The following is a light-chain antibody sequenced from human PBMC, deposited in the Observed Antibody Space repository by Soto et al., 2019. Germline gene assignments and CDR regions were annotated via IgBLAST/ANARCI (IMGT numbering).Light chain of an antibody. V-gene: IGLV2-14*01. CDR1: ISDFVVYNY. J-gene: IGLJ1*01. Sequence: QSVLTQPASVSGSPGQSITISCTGTISDFVVYNYVSWYQQHPGKAPKLMIYGVSNRPSGVFNRFSGSKSGNTASLTISGLQADDEADYYCSSHTISSALQVFGTGTKVTVL. CDR2: GVS. CDR3: SSHTISSALQV.